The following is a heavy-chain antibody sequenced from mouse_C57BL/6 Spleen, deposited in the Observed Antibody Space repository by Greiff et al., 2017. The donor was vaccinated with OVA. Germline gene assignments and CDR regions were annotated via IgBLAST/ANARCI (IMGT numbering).Heavy chain of an antibody. D-gene: IGHD1-1*01. CDR1: GYAFSSSW. J-gene: IGHJ1*03. CDR3: ARSSHYYGSSYEYFDV. V-gene: IGHV1-82*01. Sequence: VQLQQSGPELVKPGASVKISCKASGYAFSSSWMNWVKQRPGKGLEWIGRIYPGDGDTNYNGKFKGKATLTADKSSSTAYMQLSSLTSEDSAVYFCARSSHYYGSSYEYFDVWGTGTTVTVSS. CDR2: IYPGDGDT.